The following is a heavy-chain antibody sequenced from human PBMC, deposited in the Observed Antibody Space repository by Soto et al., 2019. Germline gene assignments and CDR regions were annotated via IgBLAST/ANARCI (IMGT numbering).Heavy chain of an antibody. CDR3: ARNYDSTAGGAFDI. D-gene: IGHD3-22*01. J-gene: IGHJ3*02. CDR1: GFTVSSNY. Sequence: EVQLVESGGGLIQPGGSLRLSCAASGFTVSSNYMSWVCQAAGKGLEWVSVIYSGGSTYYADSVKGRFTISRDNSKNTLYLQMNSLRHEDTAVYYCARNYDSTAGGAFDIWGQGTMVTVSS. V-gene: IGHV3-53*01. CDR2: IYSGGST.